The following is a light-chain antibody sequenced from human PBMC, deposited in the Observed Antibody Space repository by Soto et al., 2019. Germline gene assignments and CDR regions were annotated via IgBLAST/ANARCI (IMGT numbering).Light chain of an antibody. V-gene: IGKV3-20*01. CDR1: QSLGTDY. J-gene: IGKJ1*01. CDR2: DAS. Sequence: DIVLTQSPGTLSLSPGERATLSCRASQSLGTDYLAWYQQKPGQAPRLLIYDASRRATGIPVRFSGSGSGADFTLTISSLQSEDFAVYYCQQYIDWPPGTFGQGTAVEIK. CDR3: QQYIDWPPGT.